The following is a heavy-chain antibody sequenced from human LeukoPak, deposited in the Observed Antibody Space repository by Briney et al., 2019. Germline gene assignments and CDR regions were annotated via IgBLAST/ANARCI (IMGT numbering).Heavy chain of an antibody. CDR2: ISGDGGST. Sequence: GGPLRLSCAASGFTFDDYAMHWVRQAPGKGLEWVSLISGDGGSTHYADSVKGRFTISRDNSKNSLYLQMNSLRTEDAALYYCAKDISVRQDIVVVVAGGLDYWGQGTLVTVSS. D-gene: IGHD2-15*01. J-gene: IGHJ4*02. CDR3: AKDISVRQDIVVVVAGGLDY. CDR1: GFTFDDYA. V-gene: IGHV3-43*02.